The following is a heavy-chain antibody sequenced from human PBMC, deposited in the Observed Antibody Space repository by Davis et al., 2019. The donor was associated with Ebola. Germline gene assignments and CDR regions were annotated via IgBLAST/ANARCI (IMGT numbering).Heavy chain of an antibody. J-gene: IGHJ1*01. CDR3: AKTVGWLQQSGEEYFQN. CDR1: GFTFSDYY. D-gene: IGHD5-24*01. V-gene: IGHV3-11*01. Sequence: GGSLRLSCAASGFTFSDYYMSWIRQAPGQGLEWVSFISGSATTVSYADSVRGRFTISRDNAKNSLYLQMHSLRAEDTAVYYCAKTVGWLQQSGEEYFQNWGQGTLVTVSS. CDR2: ISGSATTV.